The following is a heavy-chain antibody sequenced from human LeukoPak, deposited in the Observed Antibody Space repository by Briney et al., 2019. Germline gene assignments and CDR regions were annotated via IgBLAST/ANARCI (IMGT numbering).Heavy chain of an antibody. V-gene: IGHV4-39*01. J-gene: IGHJ4*02. D-gene: IGHD3-22*01. CDR3: ARLNGYYDSSGYYSPSYFDY. CDR2: IYYSGST. Sequence: SETLSLTCTVSGGSISSSSYYWGWIRQPPGKGLGWIGSIYYSGSTYYNPSLKSRVTISVDTSKNQFSLKLSSVTAADTAVYYCARLNGYYDSSGYYSPSYFDYWGQGTLVTVSP. CDR1: GGSISSSSYY.